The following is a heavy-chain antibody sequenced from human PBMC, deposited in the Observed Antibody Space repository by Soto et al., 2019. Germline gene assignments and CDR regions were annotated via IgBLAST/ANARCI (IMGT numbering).Heavy chain of an antibody. Sequence: GGSLGLSCAASGFTFSSYAMSWVRQAPGKGLEWVSAISGSGGSTYYADSVKGRFTISRDNSKNTLYLQMNSLRAEDTAVYYCAKVPPRYYDSSGYTYWGQGTLVTVSS. D-gene: IGHD3-22*01. V-gene: IGHV3-23*01. CDR3: AKVPPRYYDSSGYTY. CDR1: GFTFSSYA. J-gene: IGHJ4*02. CDR2: ISGSGGST.